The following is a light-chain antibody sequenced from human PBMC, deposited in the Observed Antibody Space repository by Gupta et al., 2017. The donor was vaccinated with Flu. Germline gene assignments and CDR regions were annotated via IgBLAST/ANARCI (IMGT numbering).Light chain of an antibody. V-gene: IGKV3-11*01. J-gene: IGKJ4*01. CDR2: DAS. CDR3: QQRSNWPRLT. CDR1: QSVSSY. Sequence: EIVLTQSPAPLSLSPRERATLSCRASQSVSSYLAWYQQKPGQAPRLLIYDASNRATGIPARFSGSGSGTDFTLTISSLEPEDFAVYYCQQRSNWPRLTFGGGTKVEIK.